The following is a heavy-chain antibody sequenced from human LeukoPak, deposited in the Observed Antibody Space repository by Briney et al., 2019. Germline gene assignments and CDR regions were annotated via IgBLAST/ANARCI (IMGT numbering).Heavy chain of an antibody. Sequence: PSETLSLTCAVSGYSTSSGYYWGWIRQPQGKGLEWIGSIYHSGRTYYNPSLKSRVTISVDTSKNQFSLKLSSVTAADMAVYYCARRRSGAFDYWGQGTLVTVSS. V-gene: IGHV4-38-2*01. CDR1: GYSTSSGYY. D-gene: IGHD4/OR15-4a*01. CDR3: ARRRSGAFDY. CDR2: IYHSGRT. J-gene: IGHJ4*02.